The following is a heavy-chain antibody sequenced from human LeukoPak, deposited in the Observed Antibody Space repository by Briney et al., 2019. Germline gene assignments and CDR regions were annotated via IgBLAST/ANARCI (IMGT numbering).Heavy chain of an antibody. V-gene: IGHV4-4*02. CDR3: ARVNRGGLLDI. Sequence: SGTLSLTCVVFGDSVTGNHWWSWVRQSPGKGLEWLGEINESDDTFYNPSVKSRVTILLDKSKNQFSLILTSVAAADTGRYYCARVNRGGLLDIWGQGTMVSVSS. CDR2: INESDDT. J-gene: IGHJ3*02. CDR1: GDSVTGNHW. D-gene: IGHD3-10*01.